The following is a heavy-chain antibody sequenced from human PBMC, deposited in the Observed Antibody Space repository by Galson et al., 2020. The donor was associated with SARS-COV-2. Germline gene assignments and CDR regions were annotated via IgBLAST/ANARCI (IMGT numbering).Heavy chain of an antibody. CDR1: GYSFTSYW. CDR3: ARHLFGFGGYYYYYYMDV. V-gene: IGHV5-51*01. D-gene: IGHD3-10*01. CDR2: IYPGDSDT. Sequence: HGESLKISCKGSGYSFTSYWIGWVRQMPGKGLEWMGIIYPGDSDTRYSPSFQGQVTISADKSISTAYLQWSSLKASDTAMYYCARHLFGFGGYYYYYYMDVWGKGTTVTVSS. J-gene: IGHJ6*03.